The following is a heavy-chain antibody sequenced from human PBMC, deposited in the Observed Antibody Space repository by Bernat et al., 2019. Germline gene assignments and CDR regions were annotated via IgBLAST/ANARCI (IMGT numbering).Heavy chain of an antibody. D-gene: IGHD2-21*02. CDR3: AKDGSMVAGDCDYFDY. V-gene: IGHV3-23*01. CDR1: GFIFSNYA. Sequence: EVQLLESGGGLVQPGGSLRVSCATSGFIFSNYAMSWVRQAPGKGLEWVSAISGSGGSTYYADSVKGRFTISRDNSKNTLFLQMNSLRDEDTAVYYCAKDGSMVAGDCDYFDYWGQGTLVTVSS. J-gene: IGHJ4*02. CDR2: ISGSGGST.